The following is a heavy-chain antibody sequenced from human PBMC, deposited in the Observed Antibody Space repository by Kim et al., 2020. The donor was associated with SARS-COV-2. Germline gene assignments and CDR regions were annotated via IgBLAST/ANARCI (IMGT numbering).Heavy chain of an antibody. Sequence: GGSLRLSCAASGFTFSTYSMNWVRQAPGKGLEWVSSISPSNSYIYYADSVRGRFTISRDNAKNSLFLQMNSLRAEDTAVYYCVSHPSDPYDFWSGDRRFYFDFWGQGTLVTVSS. CDR1: GFTFSTYS. V-gene: IGHV3-21*01. CDR3: VSHPSDPYDFWSGDRRFYFDF. J-gene: IGHJ4*02. D-gene: IGHD3-3*01. CDR2: ISPSNSYI.